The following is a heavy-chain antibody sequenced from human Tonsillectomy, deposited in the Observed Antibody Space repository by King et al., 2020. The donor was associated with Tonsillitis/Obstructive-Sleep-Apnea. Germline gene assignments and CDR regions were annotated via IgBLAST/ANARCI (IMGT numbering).Heavy chain of an antibody. D-gene: IGHD5-18*01. Sequence: VQLVESGGGLVQPGGSLRLSCAASGFTVSSNYMSWVRRAPGKGLEWVSVIYSGGSTYYADSVKGRFTISRDNSKNTLYLQMNSLRAEDTAVYYCARVGDTAMVNGWFDPWGQGTLVTVSS. CDR1: GFTVSSNY. CDR2: IYSGGST. V-gene: IGHV3-66*01. J-gene: IGHJ5*02. CDR3: ARVGDTAMVNGWFDP.